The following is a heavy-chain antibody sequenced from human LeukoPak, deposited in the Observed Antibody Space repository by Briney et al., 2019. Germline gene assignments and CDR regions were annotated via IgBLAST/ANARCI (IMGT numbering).Heavy chain of an antibody. CDR3: ARLLVPGWFDP. V-gene: IGHV4-39*01. J-gene: IGHJ5*02. D-gene: IGHD2-2*01. CDR1: GDSIISSNYY. CDR2: IYYSGST. Sequence: KLSETLSLTCTVSGDSIISSNYYWVWIRQPPGKGLEWIGTIYYSGSTFYSPSLKSRITISVDTSKNQFSLKLSSVTAADTAVYYCARLLVPGWFDPWGQGTLVTVSS.